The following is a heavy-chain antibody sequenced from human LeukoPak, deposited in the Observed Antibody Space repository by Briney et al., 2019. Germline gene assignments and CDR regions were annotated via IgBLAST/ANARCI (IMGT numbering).Heavy chain of an antibody. V-gene: IGHV4-30-2*01. J-gene: IGHJ6*02. CDR1: GGSISSCGYS. CDR2: IYHSGST. CDR3: ARDFRGNYGSRGMDV. D-gene: IGHD5-24*01. Sequence: SQTLSLTCAVSGGSISSCGYSWSWIRQPPGKGLEWIGYIYHSGSTYYNPSLKSRVTISVDRSKNQFSLKLSSVTAADTAVYYCARDFRGNYGSRGMDVWGQGTTVTVSS.